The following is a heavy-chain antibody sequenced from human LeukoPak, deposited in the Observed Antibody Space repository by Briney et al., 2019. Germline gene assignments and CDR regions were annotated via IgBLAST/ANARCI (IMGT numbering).Heavy chain of an antibody. CDR2: ISSSSSYI. J-gene: IGHJ4*02. CDR3: ARGLDYGDYRGAFDY. Sequence: GGSLRLSCAASGFTFSSYSMNWVRQAPGKGLEWVSSISSSSSYIYYADSVKGRFTISRDNAKNSLYLQMNSLRAEDTAVYYCARGLDYGDYRGAFDYWGQGTLVTVSS. V-gene: IGHV3-21*01. CDR1: GFTFSSYS. D-gene: IGHD4-17*01.